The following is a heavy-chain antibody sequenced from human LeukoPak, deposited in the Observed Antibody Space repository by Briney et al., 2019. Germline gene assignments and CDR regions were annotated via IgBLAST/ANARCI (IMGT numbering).Heavy chain of an antibody. CDR1: GFTVSSNY. CDR3: AREEWSTGNFDY. CDR2: IYSGGST. J-gene: IGHJ4*02. D-gene: IGHD3-3*01. V-gene: IGHV3-66*01. Sequence: GGSLRLSCAASGFTVSSNYMSWVRQAPGKGLEWVSVIYSGGSTYYADSVKGRFTISRDNAKNSLYLQMNSLRAEDTAVYYCAREEWSTGNFDYWGQGTLVTVSS.